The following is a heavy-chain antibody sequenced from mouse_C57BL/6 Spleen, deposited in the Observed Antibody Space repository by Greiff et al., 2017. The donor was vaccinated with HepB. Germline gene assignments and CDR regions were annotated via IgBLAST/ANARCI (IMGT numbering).Heavy chain of an antibody. V-gene: IGHV1-62-2*01. J-gene: IGHJ2*01. CDR2: FYPGSGSI. Sequence: VPLPQSGAELVKPGASVKLSCKASGYTFTEYTIHWVKQRSGQGLEWIGWFYPGSGSIKYNEKFKDKATLTADKSSSTVYMELSRLTSEDSAVYFCARHEEGYYYGSSSYYFDYWGQGTTLTVSS. CDR1: GYTFTEYT. D-gene: IGHD1-1*01. CDR3: ARHEEGYYYGSSSYYFDY.